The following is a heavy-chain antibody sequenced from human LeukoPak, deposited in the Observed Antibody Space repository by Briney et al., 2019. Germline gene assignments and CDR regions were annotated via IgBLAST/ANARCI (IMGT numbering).Heavy chain of an antibody. V-gene: IGHV3-7*01. J-gene: IGHJ3*02. D-gene: IGHD3-3*01. CDR2: IKQDGSEK. Sequence: GGSLRLSCAASGFTFSSYWMSWVRQAPGKGLEWVANIKQDGSEKYYVDSVKGRFTISRDNAKNSLYLQMNSLRAEDTAVYYCARVGLGITIFGEVKNAFDIWGQGTMVTVSS. CDR1: GFTFSSYW. CDR3: ARVGLGITIFGEVKNAFDI.